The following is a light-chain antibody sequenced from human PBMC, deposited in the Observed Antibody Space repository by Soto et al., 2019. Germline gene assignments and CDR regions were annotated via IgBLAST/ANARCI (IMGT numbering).Light chain of an antibody. Sequence: SYELTQPSSVSVSPGQTARITCSGHILAKKYARWFQQKAGQAPLLVIYKDRERPSRISERFSGSSSGTTVTLTISGARFEDEADYYCYSADDNNWVFGGGTKLTVL. CDR1: ILAKKY. J-gene: IGLJ3*02. CDR3: YSADDNNWV. V-gene: IGLV3-27*01. CDR2: KDR.